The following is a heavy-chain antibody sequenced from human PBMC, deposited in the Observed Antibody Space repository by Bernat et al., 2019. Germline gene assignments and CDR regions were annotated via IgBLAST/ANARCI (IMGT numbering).Heavy chain of an antibody. CDR3: ANGPPSIAAVED. CDR1: GLTFSSYG. V-gene: IGHV3-30*18. J-gene: IGHJ4*02. D-gene: IGHD6-13*01. Sequence: QVQRVESGGGVVQPGGSLRLSCAASGLTFSSYGMHWVRQAQGKGLEWVAVISYDGSNKYYADSVKGRFTISRDNSKNTLYLQMNSLRAEDTAVYYCANGPPSIAAVEDWGQGTLVTVSS. CDR2: ISYDGSNK.